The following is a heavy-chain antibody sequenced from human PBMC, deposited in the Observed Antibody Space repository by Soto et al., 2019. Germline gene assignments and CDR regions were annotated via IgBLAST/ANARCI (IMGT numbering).Heavy chain of an antibody. J-gene: IGHJ6*02. CDR3: GMVDNYVTPTPTDV. Sequence: QVQLVQSGDEVKKPGASVKVSCKASGYIFVHYGIAWVRQAPGQGLEWMGRISPYTGNTHSATKVQGRLTMTTDTSTSTAYMELRSLTSDDTAVYYCGMVDNYVTPTPTDVWGQGTTVTVSS. CDR2: ISPYTGNT. CDR1: GYIFVHYG. D-gene: IGHD3-16*01. V-gene: IGHV1-18*01.